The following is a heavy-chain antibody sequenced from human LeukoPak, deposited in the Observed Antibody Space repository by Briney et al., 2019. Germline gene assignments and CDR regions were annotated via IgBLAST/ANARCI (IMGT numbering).Heavy chain of an antibody. J-gene: IGHJ5*02. CDR1: GFTFSSYW. V-gene: IGHV3-7*01. Sequence: PGGSLRLSCAASGFTFSSYWMSWVRQAPGKGLEWVANIKQDGSAKYYVDSVKGRFTISRDNAKNSLYLQMNSLRAEVTAVYYCARDLGQLARMRNWFDPWGQGTLVTVSS. CDR3: ARDLGQLARMRNWFDP. D-gene: IGHD6-6*01. CDR2: IKQDGSAK.